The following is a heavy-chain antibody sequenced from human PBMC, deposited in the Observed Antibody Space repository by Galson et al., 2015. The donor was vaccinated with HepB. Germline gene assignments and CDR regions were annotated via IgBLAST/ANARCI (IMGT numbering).Heavy chain of an antibody. CDR1: GYSFTSYW. V-gene: IGHV5-51*01. CDR2: IYPGDSDT. CDR3: ARLQRSGSYFDAFDI. D-gene: IGHD3-10*01. J-gene: IGHJ3*02. Sequence: QSGAEVTKPGESLKISCKGSGYSFTSYWIGWVRQMPGKGLEWMGIIYPGDSDTRYSPSFQGQVTISVGKSISTAYLQWSSLKASDTAMYYCARLQRSGSYFDAFDIWGQGTMVSVSS.